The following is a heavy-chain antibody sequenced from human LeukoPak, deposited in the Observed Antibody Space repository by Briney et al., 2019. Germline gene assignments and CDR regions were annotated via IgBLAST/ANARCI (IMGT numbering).Heavy chain of an antibody. CDR2: ISYDGSNK. CDR3: ARDLERGLGDLCEY. Sequence: GGSLRLSCAASGFTFSSYAMHWVRQAPGKGLEWVAVISYDGSNKYYADSVKGRFTISRDNSKNSLFLQMSSLRAEDTAAYYCARDLERGLGDLCEYWGQGTLVTVSS. D-gene: IGHD3-10*01. CDR1: GFTFSSYA. V-gene: IGHV3-30-3*01. J-gene: IGHJ4*02.